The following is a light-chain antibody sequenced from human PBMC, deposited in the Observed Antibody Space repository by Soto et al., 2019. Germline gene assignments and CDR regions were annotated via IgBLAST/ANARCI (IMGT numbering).Light chain of an antibody. Sequence: EIVLTQSPATLSLSPGKRATLSCRASQSVSSYLAWYQQKPGQAPRLLIYGASSRATGIPDRFSGSGSGTEFTLTISRLEPEDFAVYYCQQYGSSSWTFGQGTKVDIK. CDR1: QSVSSY. V-gene: IGKV3-20*01. CDR2: GAS. CDR3: QQYGSSSWT. J-gene: IGKJ1*01.